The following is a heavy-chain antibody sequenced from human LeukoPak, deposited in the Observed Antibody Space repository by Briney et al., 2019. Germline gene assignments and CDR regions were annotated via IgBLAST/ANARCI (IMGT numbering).Heavy chain of an antibody. CDR2: IWYDGSNK. D-gene: IGHD3-10*01. Sequence: GGSLRLSCAASGFTFSSYGMHWVRQAPGKGLEWVAVIWYDGSNKYYADSVKGRFTISRDNSKNTLYLQMNSLRAEDTAVYYCARDGKDGEVLWFGERGQGTLVTDSS. CDR3: ARDGKDGEVLWFGE. CDR1: GFTFSSYG. V-gene: IGHV3-33*01. J-gene: IGHJ4*02.